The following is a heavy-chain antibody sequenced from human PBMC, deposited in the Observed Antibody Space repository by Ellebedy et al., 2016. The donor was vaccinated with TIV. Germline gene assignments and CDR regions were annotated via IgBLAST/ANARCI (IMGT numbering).Heavy chain of an antibody. CDR1: GFTFSSYG. J-gene: IGHJ4*02. D-gene: IGHD3-10*01. CDR2: IRYDGSNK. V-gene: IGHV3-30*02. CDR3: ARSPSRSYWAGKYYFDL. Sequence: GGSLRLSCAASGFTFSSYGMHWVRQAPGKGLEWVAFIRYDGSNKYYADSVKGRFTISRDNAENSLHLHLNSLRSDDMALYYCARSPSRSYWAGKYYFDLWGQGALVSVSS.